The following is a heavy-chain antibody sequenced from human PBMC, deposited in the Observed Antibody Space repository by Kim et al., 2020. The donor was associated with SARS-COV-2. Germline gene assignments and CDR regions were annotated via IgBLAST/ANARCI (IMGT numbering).Heavy chain of an antibody. CDR1: GGTFSSYT. J-gene: IGHJ4*02. CDR3: ASPREYCSGGSCYGAGYYFHY. CDR2: IIPIFGSS. Sequence: SVKVSCRASGGTFSSYTINWVRQAPGQGLEWMGGIIPIFGSSHYAQKFQGRVTITADESTSTAYMELSSLRSEDTAVYYCASPREYCSGGSCYGAGYYFHYWGQGTLLTVSS. V-gene: IGHV1-69*13. D-gene: IGHD2-15*01.